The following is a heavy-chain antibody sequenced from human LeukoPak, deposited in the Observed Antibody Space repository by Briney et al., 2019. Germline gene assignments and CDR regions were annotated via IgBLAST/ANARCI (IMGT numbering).Heavy chain of an antibody. V-gene: IGHV3-30-3*02. D-gene: IGHD3-22*01. J-gene: IGHJ4*02. CDR2: ISYDGSNK. CDR1: GFTFSSYA. Sequence: GGSLRLSCAASGFTFSSYAMHWVRQAPGKGLEWVAVISYDGSNKYYADSVKGRFTISRDNSKNTLYLQMNSLRAEDTAVYYCAKPRITMIVVAPDYWGQGTLVTVSS. CDR3: AKPRITMIVVAPDY.